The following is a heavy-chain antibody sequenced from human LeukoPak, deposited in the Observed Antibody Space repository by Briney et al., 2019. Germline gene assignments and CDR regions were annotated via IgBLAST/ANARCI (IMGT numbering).Heavy chain of an antibody. D-gene: IGHD2-15*01. V-gene: IGHV3-23*01. J-gene: IGHJ4*02. CDR3: AKDFCSGGSCYWESFDY. CDR2: INGNGGGT. CDR1: GFTFSSYG. Sequence: GGTLRLSCAASGFTFSSYGMSWVRQAPGKGLEWVSPINGNGGGTYSADSVKGRFTISRDNSKKKQSLQMNSLRAEDTAVCYCAKDFCSGGSCYWESFDYWGQGTLVTVSP.